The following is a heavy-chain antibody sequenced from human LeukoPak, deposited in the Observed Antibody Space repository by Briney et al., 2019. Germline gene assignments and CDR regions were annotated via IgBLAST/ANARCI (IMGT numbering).Heavy chain of an antibody. J-gene: IGHJ4*02. Sequence: SETLSLTCTVSGYSISSGYYWGWIRQPPGKGLEWIGSIYHSGSTYYNPSLKSRVTISVDTSKNQFSLKLSSVTAADTAVYYCARVSRYSSGSQEYWGQGTLVTVSS. D-gene: IGHD6-19*01. CDR1: GYSISSGYY. CDR3: ARVSRYSSGSQEY. V-gene: IGHV4-38-2*02. CDR2: IYHSGST.